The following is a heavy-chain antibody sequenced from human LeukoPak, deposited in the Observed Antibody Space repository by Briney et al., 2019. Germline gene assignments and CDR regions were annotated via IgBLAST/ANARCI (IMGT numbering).Heavy chain of an antibody. CDR2: ISSSSSYI. J-gene: IGHJ4*02. Sequence: GGSLRLSCAASGFTFSSYSMNWVRRAPGKGLEWVSSISSSSSYIYYADSVKGRFTISRDNAKNSLYLQMNSLRAEDTAVYYCARAPGMATTGNFDYWGQGTLVTVSS. CDR1: GFTFSSYS. V-gene: IGHV3-21*01. D-gene: IGHD5-24*01. CDR3: ARAPGMATTGNFDY.